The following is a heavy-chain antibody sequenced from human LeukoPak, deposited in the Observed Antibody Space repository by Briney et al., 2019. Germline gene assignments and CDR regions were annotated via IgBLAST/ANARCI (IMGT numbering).Heavy chain of an antibody. V-gene: IGHV3-23*01. J-gene: IGHJ4*02. D-gene: IGHD1-26*01. CDR1: GFTFSSYA. Sequence: GASLRLSCAASGFTFSSYAMSWVRQAPGKGLEWVSAISGSGGSTYYADSVKGRFTISRDNSKNTLYLQMNSLRAEDTAVYYCAKLKWELLYHFDYWGQGTLVTVSS. CDR3: AKLKWELLYHFDY. CDR2: ISGSGGST.